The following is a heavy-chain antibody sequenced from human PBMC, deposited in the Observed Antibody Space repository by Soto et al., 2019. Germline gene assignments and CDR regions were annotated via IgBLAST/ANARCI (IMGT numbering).Heavy chain of an antibody. CDR1: GSTFSSYT. V-gene: IGHV3-23*01. Sequence: GGSLRLSCTASGSTFSSYTKSWVRQAPAPGLERVSASSGCCGSTYYAHSVKGRFTISRDKSKNTLYLQMNSLRAEDTAVYYCAYGSATMWGNENPYYYYGMDVWGQGTTVTVSS. CDR3: AYGSATMWGNENPYYYYGMDV. J-gene: IGHJ6*02. CDR2: SSGCCGST. D-gene: IGHD3-10*01.